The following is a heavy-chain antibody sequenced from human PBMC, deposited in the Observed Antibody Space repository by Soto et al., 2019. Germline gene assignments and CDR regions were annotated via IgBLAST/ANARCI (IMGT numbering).Heavy chain of an antibody. D-gene: IGHD6-13*01. CDR3: ARNGEQLLHFDL. Sequence: GESLKISCKGSGYSFTSYWIGWVRQMPGKGPEWMGMIYPGDSDTRYSPSFRGLVTISVDKSISTAYLQWRSLKTSDTAMYYCARNGEQLLHFDLWGQGTLVTVS. CDR2: IYPGDSDT. J-gene: IGHJ4*02. CDR1: GYSFTSYW. V-gene: IGHV5-51*01.